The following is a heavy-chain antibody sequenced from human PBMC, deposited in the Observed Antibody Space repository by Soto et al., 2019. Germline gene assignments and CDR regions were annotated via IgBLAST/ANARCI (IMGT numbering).Heavy chain of an antibody. V-gene: IGHV4-39*02. CDR3: AREVVGATTKTGMRIDY. CDR1: GDSISRSRYS. CDR2: IYYSGST. D-gene: IGHD1-26*01. J-gene: IGHJ4*02. Sequence: QLQLQESGPGLVKPSETLSLTCTVSGDSISRSRYSWGWIRQPPGKGLEWIGSIYYSGSTYYNPSLKSRVTISVDTSKNQFSLKLSSVTAADTAVYYCAREVVGATTKTGMRIDYWGQGTLVTVSS.